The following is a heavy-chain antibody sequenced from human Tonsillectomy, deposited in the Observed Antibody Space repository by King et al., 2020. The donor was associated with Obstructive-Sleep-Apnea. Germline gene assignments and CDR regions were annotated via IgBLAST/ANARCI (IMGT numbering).Heavy chain of an antibody. J-gene: IGHJ4*02. Sequence: VQLVESGGGLVQPGGSLRLSCAASGFTFSSYAMHWVRQAPGKGLEYVSAISSNGGSTYYANSVKGRFTISRDNSKNTLYLQMGSLRAEDMAVYYCARDRPYSSTRGGFDYWGQGTLVTVSS. D-gene: IGHD6-13*01. CDR2: ISSNGGST. CDR1: GFTFSSYA. CDR3: ARDRPYSSTRGGFDY. V-gene: IGHV3-64*01.